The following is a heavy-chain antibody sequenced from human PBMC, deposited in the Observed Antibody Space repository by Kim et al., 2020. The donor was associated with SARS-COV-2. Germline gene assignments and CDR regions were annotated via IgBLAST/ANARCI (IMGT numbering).Heavy chain of an antibody. V-gene: IGHV3-9*01. CDR3: AKELASTSDGSGSDYYYYYGMDV. J-gene: IGHJ6*02. D-gene: IGHD3-10*01. CDR1: GFTFDGYA. CDR2: ISWNRGSI. Sequence: GGSLRLSCAASGFTFDGYAMHWVRQAPGKGLEWVSGISWNRGSIGYADSVKGRFTISRDNAKNSLYLQMNSLRAEDTALYYCAKELASTSDGSGSDYYYYYGMDVWGPGATVTVSS.